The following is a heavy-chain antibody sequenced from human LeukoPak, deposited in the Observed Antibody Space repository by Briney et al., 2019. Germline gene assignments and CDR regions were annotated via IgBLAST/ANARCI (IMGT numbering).Heavy chain of an antibody. V-gene: IGHV1-2*02. CDR1: GYTFTGYY. D-gene: IGHD3-22*01. CDR3: ARSSPYYYDSSGYYYVY. CDR2: INPNSGGT. J-gene: IGHJ4*02. Sequence: ASVKVSCKASGYTFTGYYMHWVRQAPGQGLEWMGWINPNSGGTKYAQKFQGRVTMTRDTSISTAYMELSSLRSEDTAVYYCARSSPYYYDSSGYYYVYWGQGTLVTVSS.